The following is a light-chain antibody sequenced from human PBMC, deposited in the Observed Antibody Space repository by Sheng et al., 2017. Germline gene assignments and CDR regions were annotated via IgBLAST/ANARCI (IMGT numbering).Light chain of an antibody. J-gene: IGLJ3*02. CDR1: ALPKQY. CDR3: QSADGRGTRWV. V-gene: IGLV3-25*03. Sequence: SSELTQPPSVSASPGQTATIACSGEALPKQYSFWYQQKLGQAPVLLIYKDTERPSGVPERFSGSSSGTTVTLTITGVQPEDEADYYCQSADGRGTRWVFGGGTRLTVL. CDR2: KDT.